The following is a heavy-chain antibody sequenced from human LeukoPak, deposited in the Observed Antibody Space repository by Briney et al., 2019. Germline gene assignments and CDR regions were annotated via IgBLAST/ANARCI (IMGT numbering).Heavy chain of an antibody. CDR2: ISWNSGSI. CDR3: AKGRDKYQLLSKNWFDP. J-gene: IGHJ5*02. CDR1: GLTFDDYD. Sequence: GRSLRLSCAASGLTFDDYDMHWVRQAPGKGLEWVSGISWNSGSIGYADSVKGRFTISRDNAKNSLYLQMNSLRAEDTALYYCAKGRDKYQLLSKNWFDPWGQGTLVTVSS. V-gene: IGHV3-9*01. D-gene: IGHD2-2*01.